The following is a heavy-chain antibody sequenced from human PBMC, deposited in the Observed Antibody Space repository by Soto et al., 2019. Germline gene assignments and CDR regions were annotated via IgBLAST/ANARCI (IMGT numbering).Heavy chain of an antibody. CDR1: GYTFTGYY. V-gene: IGHV1-2*04. J-gene: IGHJ5*02. CDR2: INPNSGGT. CDR3: ARDYSNYVSGWFDP. D-gene: IGHD4-4*01. Sequence: GASVKASCKASGYTFTGYYMHWVRQAPGQGLEWMGWINPNSGGTNYAQKFQGWVTMTRDTSISTAYMELSRLRSDDTAVYYCARDYSNYVSGWFDPCGQGTLVTVSS.